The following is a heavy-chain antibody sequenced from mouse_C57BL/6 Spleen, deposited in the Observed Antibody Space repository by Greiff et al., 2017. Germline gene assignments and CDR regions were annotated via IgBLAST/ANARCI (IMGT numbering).Heavy chain of an antibody. V-gene: IGHV1-72*01. CDR1: GYTFTSYW. CDR2: IVPNSGGT. J-gene: IGHJ2*01. D-gene: IGHD1-1*01. CDR3: ARSFITTVVVGDY. Sequence: QVQLQQPGAELVKPGASVKLSCKASGYTFTSYWMHWVKQRPGRGLEWIGRIVPNSGGTKYNEKFKSKATLTVDKPSSTAYMQLSSLTSEDSAVYYCARSFITTVVVGDYWGQGTTLTVSS.